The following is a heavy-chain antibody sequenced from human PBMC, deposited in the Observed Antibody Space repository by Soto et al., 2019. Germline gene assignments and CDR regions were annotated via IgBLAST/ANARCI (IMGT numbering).Heavy chain of an antibody. D-gene: IGHD3-10*01. CDR1: GYTFTTYT. V-gene: IGHV1-3*04. Sequence: QVQLVQSGAEVKRPGASVKVSCKASGYTFTTYTIHWVRQAPGQRPEWMGWLNTGNGNTKYSQKFQGRVSITRDTSASTAYMERSSLSFEDTAVYYCARDRGVATNFDCWGQGTLVTVSS. CDR3: ARDRGVATNFDC. CDR2: LNTGNGNT. J-gene: IGHJ4*02.